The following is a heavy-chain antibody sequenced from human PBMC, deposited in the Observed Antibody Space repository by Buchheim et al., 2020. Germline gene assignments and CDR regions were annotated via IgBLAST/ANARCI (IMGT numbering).Heavy chain of an antibody. J-gene: IGHJ4*02. D-gene: IGHD3-16*01. V-gene: IGHV3-66*01. CDR3: ARVPTMAPWERPYFDI. CDR2: LSAGAGT. Sequence: EVQLVESGENLVQPGGSLRLSCVVSGLPLNSNYMSWVRQAPGRGLECVSVLSAGAGTYYPDSLKDRVTISRDISKSTVYLQMNSLKVEDTAVYFCARVPTMAPWERPYFDIWGQGIL. CDR1: GLPLNSNY.